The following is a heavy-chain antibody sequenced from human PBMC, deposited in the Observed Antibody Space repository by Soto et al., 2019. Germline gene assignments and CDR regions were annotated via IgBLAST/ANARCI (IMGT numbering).Heavy chain of an antibody. D-gene: IGHD4-17*01. CDR2: INPSGGST. CDR1: GYTFTSYY. V-gene: IGHV1-46*01. Sequence: ASVKVSCKASGYTFTSYYMHWVRQAPGQGLEWMGIINPSGGSTSYAQKFQGRVTMTRDTSTSTVYMELSSLRSEDTAVYYCARSPTYGDYHWYFDLWGRGTLVTVSS. CDR3: ARSPTYGDYHWYFDL. J-gene: IGHJ2*01.